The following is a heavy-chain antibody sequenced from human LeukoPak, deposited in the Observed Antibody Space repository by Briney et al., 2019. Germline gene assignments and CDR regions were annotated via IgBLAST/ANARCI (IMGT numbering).Heavy chain of an antibody. V-gene: IGHV4-59*08. Sequence: PSETLSLTCTVSGGSISSYYWSWIRQPPGKGLEWIGYIYYSGSTNYNPSLKSRVTISVDTSKNQFSLKLSSVTAADTAVYYCARALYYDSSGYGIDYWGQGTLVTVSS. CDR1: GGSISSYY. D-gene: IGHD3-22*01. CDR3: ARALYYDSSGYGIDY. CDR2: IYYSGST. J-gene: IGHJ4*02.